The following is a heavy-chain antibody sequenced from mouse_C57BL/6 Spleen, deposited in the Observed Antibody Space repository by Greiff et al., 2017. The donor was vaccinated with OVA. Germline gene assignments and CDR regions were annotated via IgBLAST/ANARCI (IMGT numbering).Heavy chain of an antibody. CDR1: GYAFSSSW. CDR2: IYPGDGDT. J-gene: IGHJ4*01. Sequence: QVQLQQSGPELVKPGASVKISCKASGYAFSSSWMNWVKQRPGKGLEWIGRIYPGDGDTNYNGKFKGKATLTAGKSSSTAYMQLSSLTSEDSAVYFCAGLLRYYYAMDYWGQGTSVTVSS. V-gene: IGHV1-82*01. CDR3: AGLLRYYYAMDY. D-gene: IGHD2-10*01.